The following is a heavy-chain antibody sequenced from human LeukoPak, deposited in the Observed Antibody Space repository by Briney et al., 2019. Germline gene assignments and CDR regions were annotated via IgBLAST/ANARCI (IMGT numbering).Heavy chain of an antibody. CDR2: ISYDGSNK. D-gene: IGHD3-3*01. Sequence: GGALRLSCAASGFTFSSYGMHWVRQAPGKGRGWVSVISYDGSNKYYADSVKGRFTSCTENSKNTLYLPMTRLRAAEPAVYYCAKDELGVDTFFAYWGEGSLVTVHS. V-gene: IGHV3-30*18. CDR1: GFTFSSYG. J-gene: IGHJ4*02. CDR3: AKDELGVDTFFAY.